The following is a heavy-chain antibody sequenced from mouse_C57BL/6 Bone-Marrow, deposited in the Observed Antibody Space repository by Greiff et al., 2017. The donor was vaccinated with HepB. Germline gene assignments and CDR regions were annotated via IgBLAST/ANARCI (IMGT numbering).Heavy chain of an antibody. D-gene: IGHD1-1*01. CDR3: ARENYGSSYPYYFDY. Sequence: QSGPGLVKPSQSLSLTCSVTGYSITSGYYWIWIRQFPGNKLEWMGYISYDGSNNYNPSLKNRISITRDTSKNQFFLKLNSVTTEDTATYYCARENYGSSYPYYFDYWGQGTTLTVSS. J-gene: IGHJ2*01. V-gene: IGHV3-6*01. CDR2: ISYDGSN. CDR1: GYSITSGYY.